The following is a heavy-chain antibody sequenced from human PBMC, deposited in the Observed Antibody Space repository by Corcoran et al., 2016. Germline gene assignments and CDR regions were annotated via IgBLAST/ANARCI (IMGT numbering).Heavy chain of an antibody. V-gene: IGHV3-33*01. CDR2: IWYDGNKQ. Sequence: QMQLVESGGGVVQPGRSLRLSCAASGFNFNSYGMHWVRQAPGKGLEWVAIIWYDGNKQYYADSVKGRFTISRDNSRNTVHLQMNSLRDEDTAVYCCGREGAAGGPSHPLYGMDVWGQGTAVTVSS. CDR3: GREGAAGGPSHPLYGMDV. CDR1: GFNFNSYG. D-gene: IGHD3-16*01. J-gene: IGHJ6*02.